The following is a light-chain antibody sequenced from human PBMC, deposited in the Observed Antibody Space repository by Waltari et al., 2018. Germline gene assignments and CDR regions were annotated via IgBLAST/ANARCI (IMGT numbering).Light chain of an antibody. J-gene: IGLJ3*02. CDR1: SSDVGSYNL. CDR2: EGN. V-gene: IGLV2-23*01. Sequence: QSALTQPAPVSGSPGQSITIPCTGTSSDVGSYNLVSWYQQHPGKAPKVLVYEGNKRPSGVSNRFSGSKSGNTASLTISGLQAEDEADYYCCSYAGSTTFWVFGGGTKLTVL. CDR3: CSYAGSTTFWV.